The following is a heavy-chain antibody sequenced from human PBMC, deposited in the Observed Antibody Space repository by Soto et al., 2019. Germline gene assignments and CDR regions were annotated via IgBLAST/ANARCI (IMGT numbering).Heavy chain of an antibody. V-gene: IGHV3-15*01. CDR3: TTDRGHMYDFDY. D-gene: IGHD5-18*01. J-gene: IGHJ4*02. Sequence: EVQLVESGGGLVKPGGSLRLSCAASGFTFGNAWMNWVRQTPGKGLEWVGRIKSKTDGGTADYAAPVKGRFTISRDDANNALYLQMNSLKTEDTAVYYCTTDRGHMYDFDYWGQGTLVPVSS. CDR1: GFTFGNAW. CDR2: IKSKTDGGTA.